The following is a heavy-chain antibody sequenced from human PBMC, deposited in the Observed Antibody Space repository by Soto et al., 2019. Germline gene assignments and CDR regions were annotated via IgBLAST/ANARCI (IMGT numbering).Heavy chain of an antibody. J-gene: IGHJ6*02. CDR1: GFSFTSSW. CDR2: IYPGDSDT. V-gene: IGHV5-51*01. Sequence: PGESLKISCXGSGFSFTSSWIGWVRQMPGKGLEWMGLIYPGDSDTRYSPSFQGQVTISADKSISTAYLQWSSLKASDTAIYYCARSHGMDVWGQGTTVTVSS. CDR3: ARSHGMDV.